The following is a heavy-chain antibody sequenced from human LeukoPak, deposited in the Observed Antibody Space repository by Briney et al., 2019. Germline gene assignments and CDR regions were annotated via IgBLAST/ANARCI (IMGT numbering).Heavy chain of an antibody. D-gene: IGHD6-13*01. CDR2: MSGNGGSI. V-gene: IGHV3-23*01. CDR1: GFTFSGHA. CDR3: ARGPLIAAAGTW. Sequence: GGSLRLSCAASGFTFSGHAMGWVRQAPGKGLEWVSAMSGNGGSIGYADFVKGRFTISRDNSKNTLYLQMNSLRAEDTAVYYCARGPLIAAAGTWWGQGTLVTVSS. J-gene: IGHJ4*02.